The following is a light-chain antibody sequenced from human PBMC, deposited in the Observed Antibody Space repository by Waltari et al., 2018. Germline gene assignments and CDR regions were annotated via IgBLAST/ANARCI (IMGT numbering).Light chain of an antibody. V-gene: IGLV3-1*01. CDR1: NLDNKY. CDR2: QDS. Sequence: SYEVTQPPSVSVSPGQTASITCSGDNLDNKYVYWYQQKAAQSPALVTYQDSKRPSGLPERFSGSNSGNAATLTISGTQAVDESDYYCQAWDSSRGYVFGTGTKVTVL. CDR3: QAWDSSRGYV. J-gene: IGLJ1*01.